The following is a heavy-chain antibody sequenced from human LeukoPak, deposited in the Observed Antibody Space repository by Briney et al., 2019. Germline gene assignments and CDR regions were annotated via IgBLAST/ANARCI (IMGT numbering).Heavy chain of an antibody. CDR3: ARAGLPADYSDY. V-gene: IGHV3-33*01. CDR2: IWYDGSNK. CDR1: GFTFSSYG. Sequence: PGRSLRLSCAASGFTFSSYGMHWVRQAPGKGLEWVAVIWYDGSNKYYADSVKGRFTISRDNSKNTLYLQMNSLRAEDTAVYYCARAGLPADYSDYWGQGTLVTVSS. J-gene: IGHJ4*02.